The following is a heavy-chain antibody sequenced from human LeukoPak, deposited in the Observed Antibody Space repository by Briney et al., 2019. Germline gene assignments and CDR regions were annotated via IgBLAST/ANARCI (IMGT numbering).Heavy chain of an antibody. CDR1: GGSISSYY. J-gene: IGHJ6*04. Sequence: SDTLSLTCTVSGGSISSYYWSWIRQPPGKGLEWIGYIYYSGSTNYNPSLKSRVTISVDTSKNQFSLKLSSVTAADTAVYYCARDEGIYAGYYYGMDVWGKGTTVTVSS. CDR3: ARDEGIYAGYYYGMDV. CDR2: IYYSGST. D-gene: IGHD2/OR15-2a*01. V-gene: IGHV4-59*01.